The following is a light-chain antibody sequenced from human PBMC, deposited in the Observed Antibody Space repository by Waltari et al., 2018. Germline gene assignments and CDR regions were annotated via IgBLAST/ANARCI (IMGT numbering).Light chain of an antibody. V-gene: IGLV2-23*01. CDR3: CSYVGGTSWV. CDR2: EGN. Sequence: QSALTQPASVSGSPGQSISISCTGSCSAVGNFLLLSWYQQHPGKAPKVIIYEGNKRPSGLSDRFSGSKSGNTASLTISGLQPDDEADYYCCSYVGGTSWVFGGGTKLTVL. J-gene: IGLJ3*02. CDR1: CSAVGNFLL.